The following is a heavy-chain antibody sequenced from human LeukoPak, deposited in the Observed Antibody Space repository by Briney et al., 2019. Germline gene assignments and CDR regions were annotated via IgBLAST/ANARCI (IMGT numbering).Heavy chain of an antibody. D-gene: IGHD5-18*01. Sequence: GESLRLSCVVSGFTFRSYSMNWVRQAPGKGLEWVSVIHSGGSTDYADSVKGRFTISRDNSKNTLYLQMNSLRAEDTAVYYCARGTTAMSPFDYWGQGTMVTVSS. CDR1: GFTFRSYS. CDR3: ARGTTAMSPFDY. CDR2: IHSGGST. V-gene: IGHV3-66*01. J-gene: IGHJ4*02.